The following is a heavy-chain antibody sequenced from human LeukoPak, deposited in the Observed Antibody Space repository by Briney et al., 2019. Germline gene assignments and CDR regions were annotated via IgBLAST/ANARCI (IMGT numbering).Heavy chain of an antibody. CDR3: ASVPTTVTKPPALRY. V-gene: IGHV4-34*01. D-gene: IGHD4-17*01. CDR2: INHSGST. CDR1: GGSFSGYY. Sequence: SETLSLTCAVYGGSFSGYYWSWIRQPPGKGLEWIGEINHSGSTKYNPSLKSRVTISVNTSKNQFSLKVSSVTAADTAVYYCASVPTTVTKPPALRYWGQGTLVAVSS. J-gene: IGHJ4*02.